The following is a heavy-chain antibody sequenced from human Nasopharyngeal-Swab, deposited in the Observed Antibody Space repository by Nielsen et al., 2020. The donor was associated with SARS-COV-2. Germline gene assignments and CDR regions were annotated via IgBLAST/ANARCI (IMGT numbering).Heavy chain of an antibody. V-gene: IGHV3-21*01. CDR2: ISSSSSYI. J-gene: IGHJ6*02. D-gene: IGHD3-3*01. CDR1: GFTFNNYN. Sequence: GASLQISCAASGFTFNNYNFNRARQAPGKGLEWVSSISSSSSYIYYADSVKGRFTISRDNAKNSLYLQMNSLRAEDTAVYYCARDGLDYDFWSAYFMDVWGQGTTVTVSS. CDR3: ARDGLDYDFWSAYFMDV.